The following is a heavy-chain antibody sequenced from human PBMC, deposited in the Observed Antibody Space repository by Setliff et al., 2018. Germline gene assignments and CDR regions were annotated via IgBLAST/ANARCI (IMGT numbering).Heavy chain of an antibody. V-gene: IGHV4-61*09. CDR3: TRGRQNYYYMDV. Sequence: SETLSLTCTVSDDSISSRHYYWSWIRQPAGKGLEWLGQIYTSWSTNYNPSLKGRATLSIDASKKQFSLKLTSVTTADTALYYCTRGRQNYYYMDVWGKGTTVTVSS. CDR2: IYTSWST. CDR1: DDSISSRHYY. J-gene: IGHJ6*03.